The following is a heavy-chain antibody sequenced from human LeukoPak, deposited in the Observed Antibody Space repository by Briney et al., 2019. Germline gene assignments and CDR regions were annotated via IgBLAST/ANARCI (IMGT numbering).Heavy chain of an antibody. J-gene: IGHJ4*02. CDR1: GFAFSSYG. V-gene: IGHV3-30*02. CDR3: AKVRYCSGGNCYPDDN. CDR2: IHYDSSTE. D-gene: IGHD2-15*01. Sequence: GGSLRLSCAASGFAFSSYGMHWVRQAPGKGLEWVAYIHYDSSTEDYADSVKGRFTISRDNSKNTLYLQMNSLRAEDTAVYYCAKVRYCSGGNCYPDDNWGQGTLVSVSS.